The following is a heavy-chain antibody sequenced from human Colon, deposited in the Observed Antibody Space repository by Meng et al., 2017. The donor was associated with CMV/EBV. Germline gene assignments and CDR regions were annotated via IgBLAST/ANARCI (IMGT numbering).Heavy chain of an antibody. V-gene: IGHV3-30*02. CDR2: IRYNGHYK. Sequence: GESLKISCVASGFNFSIYGMHWVRQAPGKGLEWVSLIRYNGHYKYYADSVKGRFTVSRDNAKNTLYLQMNSLRPEDTAFYYCANSGGDVSASFDSWGQGTLVTSPQ. CDR3: ANSGGDVSASFDS. CDR1: GFNFSIYG. D-gene: IGHD3-16*01. J-gene: IGHJ4*02.